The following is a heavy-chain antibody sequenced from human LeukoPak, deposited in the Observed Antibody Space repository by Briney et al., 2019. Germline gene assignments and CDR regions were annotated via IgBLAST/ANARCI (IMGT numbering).Heavy chain of an antibody. CDR1: GFTFSSYS. D-gene: IGHD4-17*01. Sequence: GGSLRLSCAASGFTFSSYSMNWVRQAPGQGLEWVSSISSSSSYTYYADSVKGRFTISRDNAKNSVYLQMNSLRAEDTAVYYCAREDDYGDWFDPWGQGTLVTVSS. J-gene: IGHJ5*02. CDR2: ISSSSSYT. V-gene: IGHV3-21*01. CDR3: AREDDYGDWFDP.